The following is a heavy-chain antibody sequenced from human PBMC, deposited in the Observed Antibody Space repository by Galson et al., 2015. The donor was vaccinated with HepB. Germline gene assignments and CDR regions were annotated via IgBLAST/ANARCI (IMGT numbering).Heavy chain of an antibody. CDR2: MNPNSGNT. J-gene: IGHJ4*02. V-gene: IGHV1-8*01. Sequence: CKASGYTFTSYDINWVRQATGQGLEWMGWMNPNSGNTGYAQKFQGRVTMTRNTSISTAYMELSSLRSEDTAVYYCARGWTVTTFPFDYWGQGTLVTVSS. CDR1: GYTFTSYD. D-gene: IGHD4-11*01. CDR3: ARGWTVTTFPFDY.